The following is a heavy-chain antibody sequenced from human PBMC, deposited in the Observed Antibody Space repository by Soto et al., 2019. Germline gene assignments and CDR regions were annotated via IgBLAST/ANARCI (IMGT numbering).Heavy chain of an antibody. Sequence: VGSLRLSCAASGFTFSSYAMSWVRQAPGKGLEWVSAISGSGGSTYYADSVKGRFTISRDNSKNTLYLQMNSLRAEDTAVYYCAKDIAPSVVVPAVRPSDDYWGQGTLVTVSS. CDR3: AKDIAPSVVVPAVRPSDDY. CDR1: GFTFSSYA. CDR2: ISGSGGST. V-gene: IGHV3-23*01. J-gene: IGHJ4*02. D-gene: IGHD2-2*01.